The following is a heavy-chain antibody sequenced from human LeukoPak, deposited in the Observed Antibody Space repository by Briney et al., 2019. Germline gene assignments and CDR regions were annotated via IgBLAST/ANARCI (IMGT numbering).Heavy chain of an antibody. J-gene: IGHJ4*01. CDR1: GFTFSSYS. CDR2: ITSSSSTI. Sequence: TGGSLRLSCAASGFTFSSYSMNWVRQAPGKGLEWLSYITSSSSTIFYADSVKGRFTISRDNAKNSLYLQMNSLRDEDTAVYYSARDQGHYDGGYYFDYWGQGTLVTVSS. CDR3: ARDQGHYDGGYYFDY. V-gene: IGHV3-48*02. D-gene: IGHD4-23*01.